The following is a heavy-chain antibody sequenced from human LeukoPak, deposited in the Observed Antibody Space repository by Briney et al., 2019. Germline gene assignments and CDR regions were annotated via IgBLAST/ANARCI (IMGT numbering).Heavy chain of an antibody. Sequence: GGSLRLSCGASVFTFSSYGMHWVRQAPAKGLEGGAFIRYDGSNKYYADSVKGRFTISRDNSKNTLYLQMNSLRAEDTAVYYCANRNYYDSSAPDYWGQGTLVTVSS. V-gene: IGHV3-30*02. CDR2: IRYDGSNK. D-gene: IGHD3-22*01. J-gene: IGHJ4*02. CDR1: VFTFSSYG. CDR3: ANRNYYDSSAPDY.